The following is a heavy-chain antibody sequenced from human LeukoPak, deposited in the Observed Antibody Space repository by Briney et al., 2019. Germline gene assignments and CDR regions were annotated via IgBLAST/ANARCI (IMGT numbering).Heavy chain of an antibody. V-gene: IGHV3-66*02. CDR3: AMKGYLYDSSNYHVDY. J-gene: IGHJ4*02. Sequence: GGSLRLPCAASGFTVSSDYMSWVRQAPGKGLEWVSIIYSGGSTYYADSVKGRFTISRDNSKNTLYLQMNSLRAEDTAVYYCAMKGYLYDSSNYHVDYWGQGTLVTVSS. CDR2: IYSGGST. CDR1: GFTVSSDY. D-gene: IGHD3-22*01.